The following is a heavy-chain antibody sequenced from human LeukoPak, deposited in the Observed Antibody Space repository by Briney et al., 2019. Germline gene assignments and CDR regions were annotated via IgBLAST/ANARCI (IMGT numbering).Heavy chain of an antibody. D-gene: IGHD6-19*01. CDR2: IRSSGTTI. V-gene: IGHV3-11*01. J-gene: IGHJ4*02. Sequence: PGGSMRLSCVASGFTISDYYMSWIRQAPGKGQEWVSYIRSSGTTIHYADSVKGRFTISRDNAKNSLYLQMNSLRAEDTAVYYCSRYRGAVTDVFECWGQGTMVTVSS. CDR1: GFTISDYY. CDR3: SRYRGAVTDVFEC.